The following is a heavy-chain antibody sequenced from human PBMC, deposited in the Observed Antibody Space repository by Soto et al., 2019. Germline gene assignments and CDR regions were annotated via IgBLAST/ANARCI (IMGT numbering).Heavy chain of an antibody. Sequence: SETLSLTCTVSGGSISSGGYYWSWIRQHPGKGLEWIGYIYYSGSTYYNPSLKSRVTISVDTSKNQFSLKLSSVTAADTAVYYCARDRSRYDYGDYFDYWGQATLVTVS. D-gene: IGHD4-17*01. J-gene: IGHJ4*02. CDR1: GGSISSGGYY. CDR2: IYYSGST. V-gene: IGHV4-31*03. CDR3: ARDRSRYDYGDYFDY.